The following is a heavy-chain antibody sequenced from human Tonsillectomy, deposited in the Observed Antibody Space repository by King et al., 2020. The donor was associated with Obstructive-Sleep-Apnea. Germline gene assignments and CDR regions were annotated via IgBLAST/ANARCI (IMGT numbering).Heavy chain of an antibody. CDR3: AKDTTPHVFYYFDY. Sequence: VQLVQSGGGLVQPGRSLRLSCAASGFTFYDYAMHWVRQAPGKGLEWVSGISWNSDSINYAGSVKGRFTISRDNAKNSLYLQMNSLRAEDTALYYCAKDTTPHVFYYFDYWGLGTLVTVSS. CDR2: ISWNSDSI. J-gene: IGHJ4*02. D-gene: IGHD2-15*01. V-gene: IGHV3-9*01. CDR1: GFTFYDYA.